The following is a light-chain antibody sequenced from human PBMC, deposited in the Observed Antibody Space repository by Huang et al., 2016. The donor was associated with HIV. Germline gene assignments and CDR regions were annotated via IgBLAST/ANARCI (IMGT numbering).Light chain of an antibody. CDR2: ATS. J-gene: IGKJ1*01. V-gene: IGKV1-NL1*01. CDR3: QQYQSIPWT. Sequence: DIQMTQSPSSLSASVGDRVTITCRASQGIGTSLAWYQQKPDKPPRLLLYATSRLESGVPSRFSGSGSGTHYTLTITTLQPEDIASYYCQQYQSIPWTFGQGTKVEIK. CDR1: QGIGTS.